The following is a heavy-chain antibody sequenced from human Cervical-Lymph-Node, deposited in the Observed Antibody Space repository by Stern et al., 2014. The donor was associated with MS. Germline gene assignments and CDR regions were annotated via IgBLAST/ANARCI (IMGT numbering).Heavy chain of an antibody. CDR2: SIPMFGTA. CDR1: GGTFSSYA. V-gene: IGHV1-69*01. J-gene: IGHJ6*02. CDR3: ASSVGELTPEAV. Sequence: VQLVESGAEVKKPGSSVRVSCKASGGTFSSYAISWVRQAPGQGLEWMGGSIPMFGTANYAQKFQGRVTITADDSTSTAYMEVSSLRSEDTAVYYCASSVGELTPEAVWGQGTTVSVFS. D-gene: IGHD3-10*01.